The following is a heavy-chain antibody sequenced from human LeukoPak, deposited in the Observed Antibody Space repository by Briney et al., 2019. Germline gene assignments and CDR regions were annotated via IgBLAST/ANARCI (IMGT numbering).Heavy chain of an antibody. CDR1: GGSFSGYY. Sequence: SETLSPTCAVYGGSFSGYYWSWIRQPPGKGLEWIGEINHSGSTNYNPSLKSRVTISVDTSKNQFSLKLSSVTAADTAVYYCARGLVVRGAIDYWGQGTLVTVSS. D-gene: IGHD3-10*01. V-gene: IGHV4-34*01. J-gene: IGHJ4*02. CDR2: INHSGST. CDR3: ARGLVVRGAIDY.